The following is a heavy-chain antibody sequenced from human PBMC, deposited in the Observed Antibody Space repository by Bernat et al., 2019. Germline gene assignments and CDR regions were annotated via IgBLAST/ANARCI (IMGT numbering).Heavy chain of an antibody. Sequence: VQLVESGGGVVQPGRSLRLSCAASGFTFSSYGMHWVRQAPGKGLEWVAVISYDGSNKYYADSVKGRFTISRDNSKNTLYLQMNSLRAEDTAVYYCACTSSSSSVRKRAYYYYGMDVWGQWTTVTVSS. D-gene: IGHD6-6*01. CDR2: ISYDGSNK. CDR1: GFTFSSYG. J-gene: IGHJ6*02. V-gene: IGHV3-30*03. CDR3: ACTSSSSSVRKRAYYYYGMDV.